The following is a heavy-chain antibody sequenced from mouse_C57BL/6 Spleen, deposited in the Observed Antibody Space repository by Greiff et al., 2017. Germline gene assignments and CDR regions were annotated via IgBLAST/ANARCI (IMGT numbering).Heavy chain of an antibody. Sequence: QVQLQQPGAELVRPGTSVKLSCKASGYTFTSYWMHWVKQRPGQGLEWIGVIDPSDSYTNYNQKFKGKATLTVDTSSITAYMQLSSLTSEDSAVYYCARAFYYGSSSPYVDYWGQGTTLTVSS. V-gene: IGHV1-59*01. CDR1: GYTFTSYW. D-gene: IGHD1-1*01. J-gene: IGHJ2*01. CDR2: IDPSDSYT. CDR3: ARAFYYGSSSPYVDY.